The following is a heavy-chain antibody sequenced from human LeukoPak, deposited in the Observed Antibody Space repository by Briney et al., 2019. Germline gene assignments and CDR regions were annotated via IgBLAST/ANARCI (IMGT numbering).Heavy chain of an antibody. CDR3: ARKAAAVDY. V-gene: IGHV4-4*02. D-gene: IGHD6-13*01. J-gene: IGHJ4*02. CDR2: IYHSGST. CDR1: GGSISSSNW. Sequence: PSETLSLTCAVSGGSISSSNWWSWVRQPPGKGLEWIGEIYHSGSTNYNPSLKSRVTISVDTSKNQFSLKLTSVTAADTAVCYCARKAAAVDYWGQGTLVTVSS.